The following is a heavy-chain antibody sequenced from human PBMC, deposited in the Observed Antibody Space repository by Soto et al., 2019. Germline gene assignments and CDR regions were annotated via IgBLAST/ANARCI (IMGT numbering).Heavy chain of an antibody. CDR3: ARQDYDFWSGNFDY. D-gene: IGHD3-3*01. CDR1: GASIISRPYY. V-gene: IGHV4-39*01. J-gene: IGHJ4*02. CDR2: IYYSGST. Sequence: SETLSLTRPFSGASIISRPYYWGWIRQPPGKGLEWIGSIYYSGSTFYNPSLESRVTISVDTSKNQFSLKLRSVTAADTAVYYCARQDYDFWSGNFDYWGQGTLVTVSS.